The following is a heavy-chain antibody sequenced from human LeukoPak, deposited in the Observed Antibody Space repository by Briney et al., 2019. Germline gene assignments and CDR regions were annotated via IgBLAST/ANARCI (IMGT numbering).Heavy chain of an antibody. CDR2: INHSGST. CDR1: GGSFSGYY. D-gene: IGHD5-12*01. Sequence: LETLSLTCAVYGGSFSGYYWSWIRQPPGKGLEWIGEINHSGSTNYNPSLKSRVTISVDTSKNQFSLKLSSVTAADTAVYYCASAKSGYDPMGYWGQGTLVTVSS. V-gene: IGHV4-34*01. CDR3: ASAKSGYDPMGY. J-gene: IGHJ4*02.